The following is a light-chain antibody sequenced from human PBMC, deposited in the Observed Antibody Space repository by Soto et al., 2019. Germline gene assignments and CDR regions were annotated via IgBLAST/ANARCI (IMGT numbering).Light chain of an antibody. CDR1: QSVSDK. CDR2: RAS. V-gene: IGKV3-20*01. CDR3: QQYVRSPRVT. J-gene: IGKJ3*01. Sequence: EIVLTHSPGTLSLSQWERATLSCRASQSVSDKLACYQQKPGQPPRLPLYRASSRATGIRDRLSGSGSGTDFPPTISRLEPEDFAVYYCQQYVRSPRVTLGPGTKVDIK.